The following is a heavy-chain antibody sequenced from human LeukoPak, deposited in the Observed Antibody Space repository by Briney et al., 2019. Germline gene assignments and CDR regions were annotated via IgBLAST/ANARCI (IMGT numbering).Heavy chain of an antibody. CDR1: GFTFSSYW. V-gene: IGHV3-23*01. Sequence: GGSLRLSCAASGFTFSSYWMSWVRQAPGKGLEWVSAISGSGGSTYYADSVKGRFTISRDNSKNTLYLQMNSLRAEDTAVYYCAKDRYYDSSGYYPTPLFDYWGQGTLVTVSS. CDR2: ISGSGGST. CDR3: AKDRYYDSSGYYPTPLFDY. J-gene: IGHJ4*02. D-gene: IGHD3-22*01.